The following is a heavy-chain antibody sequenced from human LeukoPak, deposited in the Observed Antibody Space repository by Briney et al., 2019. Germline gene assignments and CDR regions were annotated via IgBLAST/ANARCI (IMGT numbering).Heavy chain of an antibody. V-gene: IGHV4-59*08. CDR1: GGSMNSYY. D-gene: IGHD3-9*01. J-gene: IGHJ4*02. CDR3: ARHVWLQPFDY. Sequence: SETLSLTCSVPGGSMNSYYWSWIRQPPGKGLEWIGYIYYSGSTNYNPSLKSRVTISVDTSKNQFSLKLSSVTAADTAVYYCARHVWLQPFDYWGQGTLVTVSS. CDR2: IYYSGST.